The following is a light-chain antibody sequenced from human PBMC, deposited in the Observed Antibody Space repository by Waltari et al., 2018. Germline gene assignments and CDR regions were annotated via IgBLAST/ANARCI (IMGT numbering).Light chain of an antibody. CDR1: SSDVGGYDY. CDR3: SSYTSSSRYV. Sequence: QSALTQPASVSGSPGQSITFSCTGTSSDVGGYDYVSWYQQHPGKAPKLMIYDVSKRPAGVSNRFSGPKSGNTASLTISGLQAEDEADYYCSSYTSSSRYVFGTGTKVTVL. V-gene: IGLV2-14*03. J-gene: IGLJ1*01. CDR2: DVS.